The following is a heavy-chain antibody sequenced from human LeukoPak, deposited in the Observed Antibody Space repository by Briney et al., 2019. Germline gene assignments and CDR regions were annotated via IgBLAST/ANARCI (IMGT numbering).Heavy chain of an antibody. D-gene: IGHD3-10*01. CDR3: AKDLYRGAPYYFDY. CDR1: GFTFSSYA. V-gene: IGHV3-30*04. CDR2: ISYDGSNK. Sequence: PGRSLRLSCAASGFTFSSYAMHWVRQAPGKGLEWVAVISYDGSNKYYADSVKGRFTISRDNSKNTLYLQMNSLRAEDTAVYYCAKDLYRGAPYYFDYWGQGTLVTVSS. J-gene: IGHJ4*02.